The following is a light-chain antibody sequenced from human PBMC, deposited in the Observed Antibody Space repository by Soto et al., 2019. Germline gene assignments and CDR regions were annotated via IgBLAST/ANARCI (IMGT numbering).Light chain of an antibody. CDR3: QQYNNWS. CDR2: AAS. J-gene: IGKJ5*01. Sequence: EIVLTQSPATLSLSPGKRATLSCRASQSVSRNYVAWYQHKPGQTPRLLIYAASTRATGIPARFSGSGSGTEFTLTISSLQSEDFAVYYCQQYNNWSFGQGTRLEIK. CDR1: QSVSRN. V-gene: IGKV3-15*01.